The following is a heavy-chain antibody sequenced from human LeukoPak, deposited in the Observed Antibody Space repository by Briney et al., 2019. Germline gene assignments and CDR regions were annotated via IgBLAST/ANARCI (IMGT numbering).Heavy chain of an antibody. CDR1: GFTFSSYA. V-gene: IGHV3-23*01. CDR2: ISGSGGST. Sequence: GGSLRLSCAPSGFTFSSYAMSWVRQAPGKGLEWVSAISGSGGSTFYADSVKGRFTISRDNSKNTLYLQMNSLRAEDTAVYYCAKDRISWELADYWGQGTLVTVSS. CDR3: AKDRISWELADY. J-gene: IGHJ4*02. D-gene: IGHD1-26*01.